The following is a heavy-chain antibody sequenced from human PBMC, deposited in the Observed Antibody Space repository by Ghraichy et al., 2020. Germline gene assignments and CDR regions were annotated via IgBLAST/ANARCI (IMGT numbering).Heavy chain of an antibody. J-gene: IGHJ2*01. CDR1: GGSISSGGYY. CDR3: ARDVSSYPHSYFDL. V-gene: IGHV4-31*03. CDR2: IYYSGST. Sequence: SQTLSLTCTVSGGSISSGGYYWIWIRQHPGKGLEWIGYIYYSGSTYYNPSLKSRVTISVDTSKNQFSLKLSSVTAADTAVYYCARDVSSYPHSYFDLWGRGTLVTVSS.